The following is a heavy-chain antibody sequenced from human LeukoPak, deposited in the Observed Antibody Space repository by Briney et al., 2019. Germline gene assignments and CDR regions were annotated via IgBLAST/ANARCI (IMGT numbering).Heavy chain of an antibody. D-gene: IGHD3-3*01. CDR3: ARLVSGYGSVGIDY. V-gene: IGHV1-24*01. CDR1: GYSLNELS. CDR2: FDPEAGKT. Sequence: ASVKVSCKVSGYSLNELSMHWVRQAPGKGLEWTGGFDPEAGKTVYAEKLDGRLTVTDDTTTDTAYMELSRLRSDDTAVYYCARLVSGYGSVGIDYWGQGTLVTVSS. J-gene: IGHJ4*02.